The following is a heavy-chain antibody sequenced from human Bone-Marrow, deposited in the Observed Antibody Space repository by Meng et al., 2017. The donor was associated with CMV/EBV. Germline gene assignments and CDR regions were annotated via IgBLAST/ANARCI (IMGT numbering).Heavy chain of an antibody. J-gene: IGHJ6*02. CDR3: ARDAPDSPYYDFWSGWYYGMDV. D-gene: IGHD3-3*01. V-gene: IGHV1-2*02. CDR1: GYTFTGYY. CDR2: INPNSGGT. Sequence: SVKVSCKASGYTFTGYYMHWVRQAPGQGLEWMGWINPNSGGTNYAQKFQGRVTMTRDTSISTAYMELSRLRSDDTAVYYCARDAPDSPYYDFWSGWYYGMDVWGQGTTVTVSS.